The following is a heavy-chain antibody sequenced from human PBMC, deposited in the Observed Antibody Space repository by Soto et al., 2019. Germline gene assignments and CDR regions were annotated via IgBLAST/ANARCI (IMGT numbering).Heavy chain of an antibody. V-gene: IGHV3-15*01. CDR3: TTEYSGIYGMDV. CDR2: IKSKTDGGTT. CDR1: GFTFSNAW. J-gene: IGHJ6*02. D-gene: IGHD6-13*01. Sequence: PVGSLRLSCAASGFTFSNAWMSWVRQAPGKGLEWVGRIKSKTDGGTTDYAAPVKGRFTISRDDSKNTLYLQMNSLKTEDTAVYYCTTEYSGIYGMDVWGQGTTVTSP.